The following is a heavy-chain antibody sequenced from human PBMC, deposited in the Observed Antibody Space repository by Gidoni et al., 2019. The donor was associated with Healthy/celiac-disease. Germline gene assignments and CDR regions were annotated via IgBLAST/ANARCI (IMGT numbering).Heavy chain of an antibody. D-gene: IGHD6-19*01. CDR2: ISYDGSNK. V-gene: IGHV3-30-3*01. Sequence: QVQLVASGGGAVQPGRSLRLSCAASGFPFISYAVHWVRQAPGKGLVWVEGISYDGSNKYYADSVTGRFTMSRDNSKNTLYLQMNSLRAEDTAVYYCARDPTPKTQWLVSDAFDIWGQGTMVTVSS. J-gene: IGHJ3*02. CDR1: GFPFISYA. CDR3: ARDPTPKTQWLVSDAFDI.